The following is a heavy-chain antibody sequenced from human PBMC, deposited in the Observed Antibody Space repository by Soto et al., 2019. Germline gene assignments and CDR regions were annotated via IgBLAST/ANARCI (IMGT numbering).Heavy chain of an antibody. CDR1: GGTLSSYA. D-gene: IGHD2-2*02. Sequence: QVQLGQSGAEVKKPGSSVKVSCKAPGGTLSSYAINWVRQAPGQGLEWMGGIIPIFGSANYAPKFQGRVTISADESTSTAYMEVSSLRSEDTAVYYCAGTREIPYYHGMDVWGQGTTVTVSS. V-gene: IGHV1-69*01. J-gene: IGHJ6*02. CDR3: AGTREIPYYHGMDV. CDR2: IIPIFGSA.